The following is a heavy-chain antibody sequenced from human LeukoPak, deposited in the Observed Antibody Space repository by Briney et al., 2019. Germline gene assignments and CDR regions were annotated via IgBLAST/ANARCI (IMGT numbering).Heavy chain of an antibody. CDR2: IYYSGST. V-gene: IGHV4-31*03. J-gene: IGHJ4*02. Sequence: PSETRSLTCTVSGCSISSGGYYWSRIRQHPGKGLEGIGYIYYSGSTYYNPSLKSRVTISVDTSKNQFSLKLSSVTAADTAVYYCAREFGGYDSFFDYWGQGTLVTVSS. CDR1: GCSISSGGYY. CDR3: AREFGGYDSFFDY. D-gene: IGHD5-12*01.